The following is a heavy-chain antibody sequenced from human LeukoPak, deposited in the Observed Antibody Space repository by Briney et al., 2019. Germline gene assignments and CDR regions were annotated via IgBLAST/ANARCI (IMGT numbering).Heavy chain of an antibody. V-gene: IGHV3-20*04. CDR3: ARGVGGVGATQYYFDY. J-gene: IGHJ4*02. Sequence: GGSLRLSCAASGFTFDDFGMSWVRQAPGKGLEWVSGINWNGASTGYADSVKGRFTISRDNAKNSLYLQMNSLRAEDTAVYYCARGVGGVGATQYYFDYWGQGTLVTVSS. CDR1: GFTFDDFG. D-gene: IGHD1-26*01. CDR2: INWNGAST.